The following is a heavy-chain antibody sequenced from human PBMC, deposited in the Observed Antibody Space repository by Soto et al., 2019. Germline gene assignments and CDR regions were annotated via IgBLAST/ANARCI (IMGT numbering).Heavy chain of an antibody. CDR2: ISGSGGST. CDR1: GFTFSSYA. Sequence: GGSLRLSCAASGFTFSSYAMSWVRQAPGKGLEWVSAISGSGGSTYYADSVKGRFTISRDNSKNTLYPQMDSLRAEDTAVYYCARDYGGNSYWYFDLWGRGTLVTVSS. J-gene: IGHJ2*01. CDR3: ARDYGGNSYWYFDL. D-gene: IGHD4-17*01. V-gene: IGHV3-23*01.